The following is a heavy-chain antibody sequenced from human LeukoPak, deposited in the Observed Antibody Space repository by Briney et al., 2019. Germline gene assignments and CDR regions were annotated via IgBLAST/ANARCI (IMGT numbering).Heavy chain of an antibody. V-gene: IGHV1-2*02. CDR1: GYTFTGYY. J-gene: IGHJ4*02. CDR2: INPNSGGT. D-gene: IGHD6-13*01. CDR3: ARESGIAATGADY. Sequence: SVKVSCKASGYTFTGYYMHWVRQAPGQGLEWMGWINPNSGGTNYAQKFQDRVTMTRDTSINTFYMELSRLRSDDTAVYYCARESGIAATGADYWGQGTLVTVSS.